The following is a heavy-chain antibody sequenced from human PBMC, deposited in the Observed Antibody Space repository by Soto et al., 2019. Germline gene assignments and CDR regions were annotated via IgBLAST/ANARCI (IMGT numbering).Heavy chain of an antibody. D-gene: IGHD1-26*01. J-gene: IGHJ4*02. CDR3: ATFYSGT. CDR1: GDTFNSQT. Sequence: QVQLVQSGAEVKKPGSSVRVSCKASGDTFNSQTFSWVRQAPGQGPEWIGRIIPLLDMANYAQKFQGRLTLSADSSTTTAHMELSSLRSEDTAIYYCATFYSGTWGQGTLVTVSA. V-gene: IGHV1-69*02. CDR2: IIPLLDMA.